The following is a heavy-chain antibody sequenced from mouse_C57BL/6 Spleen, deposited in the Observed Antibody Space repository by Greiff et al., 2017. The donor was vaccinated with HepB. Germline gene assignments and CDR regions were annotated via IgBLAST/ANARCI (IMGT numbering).Heavy chain of an antibody. CDR1: GYTFTSYW. CDR2: IYPGSGST. CDR3: AVYYYGSTVFAY. D-gene: IGHD1-1*01. V-gene: IGHV1-55*01. Sequence: QVQLQQPGAELVKPGASVKMSCKASGYTFTSYWITWVKQRPGQGLEWIGDIYPGSGSTNYNEKFKSKATLTVDTSSSTAYMQLSSLTSEDSAVYYCAVYYYGSTVFAYWGQGTLVTVSA. J-gene: IGHJ3*01.